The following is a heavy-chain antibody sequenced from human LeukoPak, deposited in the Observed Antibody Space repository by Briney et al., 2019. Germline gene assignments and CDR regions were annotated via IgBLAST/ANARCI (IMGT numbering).Heavy chain of an antibody. J-gene: IGHJ4*02. Sequence: GASVKVSCKASGYTFTSYAMNWVRRAPGQGLEWMGWINTNTGNPTYAQGFTGRFVFSLDTSVSTAYLQISSLKAEDTAVYYCARVVDYYDSSGSNRFVDYWGQGTLVTVSS. D-gene: IGHD3-22*01. CDR1: GYTFTSYA. V-gene: IGHV7-4-1*02. CDR2: INTNTGNP. CDR3: ARVVDYYDSSGSNRFVDY.